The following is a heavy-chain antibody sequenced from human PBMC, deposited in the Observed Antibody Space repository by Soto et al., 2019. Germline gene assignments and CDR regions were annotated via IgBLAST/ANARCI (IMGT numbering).Heavy chain of an antibody. J-gene: IGHJ1*01. CDR1: GFTFSSYA. Sequence: GGSLRLSCAASGFTFSSYAMSWVRQAPGKGLEWVSAISGSGGSTYYADSVKGRFTISRDNSKNTLYLQMNSLRAEDTAVYYCAKDPMAYGDNLEYFQHWGQGTLVTVSS. CDR2: ISGSGGST. V-gene: IGHV3-23*01. CDR3: AKDPMAYGDNLEYFQH. D-gene: IGHD4-17*01.